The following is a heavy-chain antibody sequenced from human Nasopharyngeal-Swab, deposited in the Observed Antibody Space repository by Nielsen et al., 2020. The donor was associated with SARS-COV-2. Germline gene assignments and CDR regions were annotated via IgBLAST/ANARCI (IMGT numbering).Heavy chain of an antibody. J-gene: IGHJ5*02. V-gene: IGHV1-18*04. D-gene: IGHD5-12*01. CDR1: GYTFTSYG. Sequence: ASVKVSCKASGYTFTSYGISWVRQAPGQGLEWMGWISAYNGNTNYAQKLQGRVTMTTDTSTSTAYMELRSLRSEDTAVYYCARGGDIVATIHLNWFDPWGQGTLGTVSS. CDR3: ARGGDIVATIHLNWFDP. CDR2: ISAYNGNT.